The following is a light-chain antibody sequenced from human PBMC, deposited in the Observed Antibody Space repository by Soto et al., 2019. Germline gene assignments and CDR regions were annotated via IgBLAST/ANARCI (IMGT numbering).Light chain of an antibody. CDR1: QSVSSY. Sequence: EIVLTRSPATLSLSPGERATLSCRASQSVSSYLAWYQQKAGQAPRLLIYDASNRATGIPARFSGSGSGTDFTLTISRLTPEDFAVYYCQQRSSWPRTFGLGTKVEI. V-gene: IGKV3-11*01. CDR2: DAS. J-gene: IGKJ1*01. CDR3: QQRSSWPRT.